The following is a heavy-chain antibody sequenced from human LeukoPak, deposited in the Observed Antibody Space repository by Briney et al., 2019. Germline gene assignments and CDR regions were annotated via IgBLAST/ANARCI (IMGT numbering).Heavy chain of an antibody. V-gene: IGHV3-30*18. D-gene: IGHD2-15*01. Sequence: PGGSLRLSCAASGFTFSSYGMHWVRQAPGKGLEWVAVISYDGSNKYYADSVKGRFTISRDNSKNTLYLQMNSLRAEDTAVYYCAKIQGPIAATGSLFDYWGQGTLVTVSS. CDR3: AKIQGPIAATGSLFDY. CDR2: ISYDGSNK. CDR1: GFTFSSYG. J-gene: IGHJ4*02.